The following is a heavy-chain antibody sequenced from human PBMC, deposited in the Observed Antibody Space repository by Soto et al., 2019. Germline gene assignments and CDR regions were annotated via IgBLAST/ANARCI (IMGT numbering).Heavy chain of an antibody. V-gene: IGHV3-23*01. CDR1: GFICGSYD. CDR2: ILVGGST. D-gene: IGHD1-1*01. J-gene: IGHJ3*02. Sequence: GGSLRLSCAVSGFICGSYDMSWVRQAPGKGLEWVSTILVGGSTHYEDSVKGRFTISRDTSKNTVYLQMNSLTAGDTAFYYCAKATATSGGAFEIYGQGTMVTVSS. CDR3: AKATATSGGAFEI.